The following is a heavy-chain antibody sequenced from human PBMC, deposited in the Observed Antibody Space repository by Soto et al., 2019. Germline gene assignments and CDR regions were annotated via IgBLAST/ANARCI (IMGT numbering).Heavy chain of an antibody. V-gene: IGHV1-2*02. D-gene: IGHD5-18*01. CDR1: RYTFTGYY. CDR3: ASVKIQLWDYYYYGMDV. CDR2: INPNSGGT. J-gene: IGHJ6*02. Sequence: GSVKVSCKASRYTFTGYYMHLVREAPGQGLEWMGWINPNSGGTNYAQKFQGRVTMTRDTSISTAYMELSRLRSDDTAVYYCASVKIQLWDYYYYGMDVWGQGTTVTVSS.